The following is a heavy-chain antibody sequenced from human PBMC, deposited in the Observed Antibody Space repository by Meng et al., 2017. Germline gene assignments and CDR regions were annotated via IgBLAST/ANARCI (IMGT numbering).Heavy chain of an antibody. D-gene: IGHD5-18*01. CDR2: MNPNSGNT. J-gene: IGHJ4*02. CDR1: GYTFTSYD. CDR3: ARGGFSRKRGYSYGSAAGALLYYFDY. Sequence: ASVKVSCKASGYTFTSYDINWVRQATGQGLEWMGWMNPNSGNTGYAQKFQGRVTMTRNTSISTAYMELSSLRSEDTAVYYCARGGFSRKRGYSYGSAAGALLYYFDYWGQGTLVTVSS. V-gene: IGHV1-8*01.